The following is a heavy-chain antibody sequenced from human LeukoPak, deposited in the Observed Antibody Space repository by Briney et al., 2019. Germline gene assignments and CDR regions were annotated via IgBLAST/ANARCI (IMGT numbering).Heavy chain of an antibody. CDR2: ISYDGSNK. CDR1: GFTFSSYG. V-gene: IGHV3-30*03. CDR3: ASHTGDYYDSSGYSAYFDY. J-gene: IGHJ4*02. D-gene: IGHD3-22*01. Sequence: GGSLRLSCAASGFTFSSYGMHWVRQALGKGLEWVAVISYDGSNKYYADSVKGRFTISRDNSKNTLYLQMNSLRAEDTAVYYCASHTGDYYDSSGYSAYFDYWGQGTLVTVSS.